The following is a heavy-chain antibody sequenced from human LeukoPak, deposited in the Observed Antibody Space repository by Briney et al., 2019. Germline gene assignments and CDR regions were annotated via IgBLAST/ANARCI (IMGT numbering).Heavy chain of an antibody. CDR1: GASISPYY. CDR3: ARDNGDYDFWSGYSNWFDP. V-gene: IGHV4-59*01. D-gene: IGHD3-3*01. CDR2: IYYSGST. Sequence: SETLSLTCTVSGASISPYYWSWIRQPPGKRLEWIGYIYYSGSTNYNPSFKSRVTISVDTSKNQFSLKLSSVTAADTAVYYCARDNGDYDFWSGYSNWFDPWGQGTLVTVSS. J-gene: IGHJ5*02.